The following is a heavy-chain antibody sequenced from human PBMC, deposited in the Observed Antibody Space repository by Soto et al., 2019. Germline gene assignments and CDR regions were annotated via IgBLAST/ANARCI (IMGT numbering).Heavy chain of an antibody. CDR2: ISYDGSNK. J-gene: IGHJ4*02. CDR3: ARVHLTKTYYDSSGSPFDY. CDR1: GFTFSSYA. V-gene: IGHV3-30-3*01. D-gene: IGHD3-22*01. Sequence: PGRSLRLCCAASGFTFSSYAMHWFRQAPGKGLEWVAVISYDGSNKYYADSVKGRFTISRDNSKNTLYLQINSLRAEDTAVYYCARVHLTKTYYDSSGSPFDYWGQGTLVTVSS.